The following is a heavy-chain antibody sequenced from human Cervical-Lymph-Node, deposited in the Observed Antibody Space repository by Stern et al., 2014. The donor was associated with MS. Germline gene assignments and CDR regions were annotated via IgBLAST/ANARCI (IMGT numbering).Heavy chain of an antibody. CDR3: ATGGGNYFY. V-gene: IGHV3-74*02. CDR1: GLTFSNYW. J-gene: IGHJ4*02. Sequence: EVQLVQSGGGLVQPGESLRLSCAASGLTFSNYWMHWVRQAPGKGLVWVSRIDSDGIGSYADSVKGRFTISRDNAKNILCLQMNSLRVEDTAVYYCATGGGNYFYWGQGTLVTVSS. CDR2: IDSDGIG. D-gene: IGHD1-7*01.